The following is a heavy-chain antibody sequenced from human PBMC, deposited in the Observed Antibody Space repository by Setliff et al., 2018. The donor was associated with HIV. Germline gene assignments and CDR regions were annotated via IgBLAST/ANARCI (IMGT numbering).Heavy chain of an antibody. J-gene: IGHJ4*02. CDR3: AKVGREYSGYDFTFDY. Sequence: LSLTCTVSGGSISSYVMHWVRQAPGKGLEWVAVIWHDGNNKNYADSVKGRFTISRDNSKNNLYLQMNSLSPEDTAVYYCAKVGREYSGYDFTFDYWGQGTLVTVSS. V-gene: IGHV3-33*03. CDR2: IWHDGNNK. D-gene: IGHD5-12*01. CDR1: GGSISSYV.